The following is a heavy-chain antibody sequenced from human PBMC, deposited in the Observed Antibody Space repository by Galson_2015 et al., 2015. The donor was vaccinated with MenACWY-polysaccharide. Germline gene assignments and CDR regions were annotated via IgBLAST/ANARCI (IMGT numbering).Heavy chain of an antibody. V-gene: IGHV3-74*01. CDR2: INSDGSST. CDR1: GFTFSSYW. J-gene: IGHJ4*02. D-gene: IGHD3-10*01. CDR3: AGQPTCYGSG. Sequence: SLRLSCAASGFTFSSYWMHWVRQVPGQGLVWVSRINSDGSSTSYADSVKGRFTISRDNAKNTLYLQMNSLRAEDTAVYYCAGQPTCYGSGWGQGTLVTVSP.